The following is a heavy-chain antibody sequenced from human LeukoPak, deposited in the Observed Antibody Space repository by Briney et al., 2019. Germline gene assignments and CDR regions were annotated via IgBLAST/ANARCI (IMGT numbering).Heavy chain of an antibody. D-gene: IGHD6-19*01. CDR2: INWNGGST. CDR3: ARDAGPSSVAGPFDY. J-gene: IGHJ4*02. CDR1: GFTFDDYG. V-gene: IGHV3-20*01. Sequence: GGSLRLSCAASGFTFDDYGMSWVRQAPGKGLEWVSGINWNGGSTGYADSVKGRFTISRDNAKNSLYLQMNSLRAEDTALYHCARDAGPSSVAGPFDYWGQGTLVTVSS.